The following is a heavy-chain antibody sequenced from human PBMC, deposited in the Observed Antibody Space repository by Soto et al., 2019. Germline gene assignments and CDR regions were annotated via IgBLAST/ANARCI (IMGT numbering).Heavy chain of an antibody. CDR1: GFTFSSYA. Sequence: EVQLLESGGGLVQPGGSLRLSCAASGFTFSSYAINWVRQAPGKGLEWVSVITGGGGSTFYADSVKGRFTISRDNSKNPVYLQMNNLRVQDTAVYPSAKDVAGGGGFWGLGTLVTVSS. J-gene: IGHJ4*02. CDR3: AKDVAGGGGF. CDR2: ITGGGGST. D-gene: IGHD3-16*01. V-gene: IGHV3-23*01.